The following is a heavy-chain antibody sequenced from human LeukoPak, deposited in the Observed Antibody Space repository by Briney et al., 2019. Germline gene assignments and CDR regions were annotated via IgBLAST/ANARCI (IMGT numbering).Heavy chain of an antibody. CDR1: GFTFNTYS. V-gene: IGHV3-48*04. CDR2: IISRGDTT. D-gene: IGHD2-8*02. J-gene: IGHJ4*02. CDR3: ARGRGYCTGVSCDTDY. Sequence: PGGSLRLSCTASGFTFNTYSMNWVRQAPGKGLEWVSNIISRGDTTHYAASVKGRFTISRDNAKNSVFLHLNSLRGDDTAVYYCARGRGYCTGVSCDTDYWGQGTLVTVSS.